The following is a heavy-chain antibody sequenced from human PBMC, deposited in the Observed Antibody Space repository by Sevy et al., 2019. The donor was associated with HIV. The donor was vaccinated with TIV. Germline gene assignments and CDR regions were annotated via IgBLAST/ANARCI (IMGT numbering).Heavy chain of an antibody. J-gene: IGHJ4*02. CDR1: GFTFSSYD. Sequence: GGSLRLSCAASGFTFSSYDMHWVRQATGKGLEWVSAIGTAGDTNYPGSVKGRFTISRENAKNSLYLQMNSLRAGETAVYYCARDSGSGYDCWGQGTLVTVSS. V-gene: IGHV3-13*01. CDR3: ARDSGSGYDC. D-gene: IGHD5-12*01. CDR2: IGTAGDT.